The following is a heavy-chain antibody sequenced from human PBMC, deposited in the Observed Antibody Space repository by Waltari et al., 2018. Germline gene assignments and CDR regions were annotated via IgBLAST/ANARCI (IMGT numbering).Heavy chain of an antibody. CDR1: GFTFSSYA. CDR3: AKDRPLRTDFWSGYYWAFDI. J-gene: IGHJ3*02. Sequence: EVQLLESGGGLVQPGGSLRLSCAASGFTFSSYAMSWVRQAPGKGLEWVSVIYSGGSSTYYADSVKGRFTISRDNSKNTLYLQMNSLRAEDTAVYYCAKDRPLRTDFWSGYYWAFDIWGQGTMVTVSS. D-gene: IGHD3-3*01. CDR2: IYSGGSST. V-gene: IGHV3-23*03.